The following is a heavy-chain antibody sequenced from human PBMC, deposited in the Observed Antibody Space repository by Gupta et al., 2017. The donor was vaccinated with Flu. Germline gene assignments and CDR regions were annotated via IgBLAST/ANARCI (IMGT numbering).Heavy chain of an antibody. D-gene: IGHD4-4*01. CDR3: ARDQVTPHYYYGMDV. Sequence: EVQLVETGGGLIQPGGSLRLACAASGFTVSSNYMSWVRQAPGKGLEWVSVIYSGDSTFYADSVKGRFTISRDNSKNTLYLQMNSLRAEDTAVYYCARDQVTPHYYYGMDVWGQGTTVTVSS. CDR1: GFTVSSNY. CDR2: IYSGDST. J-gene: IGHJ6*02. V-gene: IGHV3-53*02.